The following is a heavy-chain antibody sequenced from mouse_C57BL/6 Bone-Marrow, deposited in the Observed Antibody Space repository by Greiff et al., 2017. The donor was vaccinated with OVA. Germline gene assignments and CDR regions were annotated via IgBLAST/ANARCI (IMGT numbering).Heavy chain of an antibody. D-gene: IGHD2-4*01. CDR1: GYTFTNYW. CDR3: ARWDYHWDLDV. CDR2: IYPGGGYT. Sequence: QVQLQQSGAELVRPGTSVKLSCKASGYTFTNYWIGWVKQRPGHGLEWIGDIYPGGGYTNYNEKFKGKATLTVDTSSSTAYMQFGSLTSEDSAIYDCARWDYHWDLDVWGTGTTVTVSS. V-gene: IGHV1-63*01. J-gene: IGHJ1*03.